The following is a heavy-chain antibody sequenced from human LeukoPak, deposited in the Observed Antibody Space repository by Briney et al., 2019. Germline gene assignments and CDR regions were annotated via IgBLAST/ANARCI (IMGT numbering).Heavy chain of an antibody. J-gene: IGHJ3*02. CDR2: IYSGGST. Sequence: GGSLRLSCAASGFTVSSNYMSWVRQAPGKGLEWVSVIYSGGSTYYADSVKGRFTISRDNSKNTLYLQMNSLRAEDTAVYYCARLPYYYGSSGYRDAYDAFDIWGQGTMVTVSS. V-gene: IGHV3-53*01. D-gene: IGHD3-22*01. CDR1: GFTVSSNY. CDR3: ARLPYYYGSSGYRDAYDAFDI.